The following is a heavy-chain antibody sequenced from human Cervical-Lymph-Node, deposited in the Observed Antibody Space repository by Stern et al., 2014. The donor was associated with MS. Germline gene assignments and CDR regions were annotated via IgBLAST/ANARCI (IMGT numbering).Heavy chain of an antibody. CDR2: INGGNGKT. Sequence: QVQLGQSGAEVKKPGASVKLSCKASGYSFSTYAMHWVRQAPGQRLEWMGWINGGNGKTKSSQKFQGGVTLTRDTSASTVYMDLNSLRSEDTAVYYCARGRGYYFDYWGQGTLVTVSS. CDR1: GYSFSTYA. V-gene: IGHV1-3*01. D-gene: IGHD3-10*01. J-gene: IGHJ4*02. CDR3: ARGRGYYFDY.